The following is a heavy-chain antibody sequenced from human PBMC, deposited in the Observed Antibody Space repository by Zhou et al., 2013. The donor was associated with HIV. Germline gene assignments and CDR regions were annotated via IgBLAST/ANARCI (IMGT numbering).Heavy chain of an antibody. V-gene: IGHV1-69*05. CDR1: GGTFSSYA. CDR3: ARDLVPAATDYYYYYMDV. D-gene: IGHD2-2*01. Sequence: QVQLVQSGAEVKKPGSSVKVSCKASGGTFSSYAISWVRQAPGQGLEWMGGIIPIFGTANYAQKFQGRVTITTDESTSTAYMELSSLRSEDTAVYYCARDLVPAATDYYYYYMDVWGKGTTVTVSS. J-gene: IGHJ6*03. CDR2: IIPIFGTA.